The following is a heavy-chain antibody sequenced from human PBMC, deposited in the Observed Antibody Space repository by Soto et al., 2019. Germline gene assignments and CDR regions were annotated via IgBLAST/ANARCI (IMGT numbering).Heavy chain of an antibody. D-gene: IGHD2-2*02. CDR3: AKGYPRPRYYYGMDV. V-gene: IGHV3-23*01. CDR2: ISGSGGST. CDR1: VFTFSSYA. J-gene: IGHJ6*02. Sequence: PGWSLRLSCASSVFTFSSYAMSWVRQAPGKGLEWVSAISGSGGSTYYADSVKGRFTISRDNSKNTLYLQMNSLRAEDTAVYYCAKGYPRPRYYYGMDVWGQGTTVTVSS.